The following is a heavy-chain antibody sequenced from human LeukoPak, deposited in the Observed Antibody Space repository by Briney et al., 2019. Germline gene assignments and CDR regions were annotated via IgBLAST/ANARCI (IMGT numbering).Heavy chain of an antibody. Sequence: GGSLRLSCAASGFTFSDYYMSWVRQAPGKGLEWVSVIYSGGSTYYADSVKGRFTISRDNSKNTLYLQMNSLRAEDTAVYYCARDVAAAGTQNGYWGQGTLVTVSS. V-gene: IGHV3-53*01. CDR3: ARDVAAAGTQNGY. J-gene: IGHJ4*02. CDR1: GFTFSDYY. CDR2: IYSGGST. D-gene: IGHD6-13*01.